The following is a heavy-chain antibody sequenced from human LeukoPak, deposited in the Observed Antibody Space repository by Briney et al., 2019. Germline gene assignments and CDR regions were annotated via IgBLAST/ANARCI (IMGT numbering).Heavy chain of an antibody. Sequence: GGSLRLSCAASGFTFSSYGMHWVRQAPGKGLEWVAFIRYDGSNKYYADSVKGRFTISRDNSKNTLYLQMNSLRAEDTAVYYCAKGGPFGGYYDSSGYYLAEYFQHWGQGTLVTVSS. CDR2: IRYDGSNK. CDR3: AKGGPFGGYYDSSGYYLAEYFQH. CDR1: GFTFSSYG. J-gene: IGHJ1*01. V-gene: IGHV3-30*02. D-gene: IGHD3-22*01.